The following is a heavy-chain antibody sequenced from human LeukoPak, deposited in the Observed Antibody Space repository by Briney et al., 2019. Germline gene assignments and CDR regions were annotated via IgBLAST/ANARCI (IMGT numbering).Heavy chain of an antibody. CDR2: ISASNGNT. D-gene: IGHD3-9*01. J-gene: IGHJ4*02. V-gene: IGHV1-18*01. CDR1: GYIFPSYG. Sequence: ASVKVSCKASGYIFPSYGISWVRQAPGQGLEWMGWISASNGNTNYAQKLQGRVTMTTDTSTSTAYMDLRSLRSDDTAVYYCARVPPRYFDWLSPAYFVIWGQGTLVTVSS. CDR3: ARVPPRYFDWLSPAYFVI.